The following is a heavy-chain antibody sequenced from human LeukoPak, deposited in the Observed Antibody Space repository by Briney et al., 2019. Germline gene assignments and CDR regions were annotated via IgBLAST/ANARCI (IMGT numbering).Heavy chain of an antibody. V-gene: IGHV4-30-4*07. Sequence: SETLSLTCAVSGGSISSGGYSWSWIRQPPGKGLEWIGYIYYSGSTYYNPSLKSRVTISVDTSKNQFSLKLSSVTAADTAVYYCARVLPDYYDKPPHDAFDIWGQGTMVTVSS. CDR1: GGSISSGGYS. D-gene: IGHD3-22*01. J-gene: IGHJ3*02. CDR3: ARVLPDYYDKPPHDAFDI. CDR2: IYYSGST.